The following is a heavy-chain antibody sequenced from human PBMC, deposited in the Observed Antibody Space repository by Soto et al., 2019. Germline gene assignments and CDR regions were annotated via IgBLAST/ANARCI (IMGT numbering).Heavy chain of an antibody. D-gene: IGHD5-18*01. CDR1: GFTFSSYG. Sequence: GGSLRLSCAASGFTFSSYGIHWVRQAPGKGLEWVALISYDGTDKYYADSAKGRFTISRDNSKNTLYLQMSSLGPEDTAVYYCVKERYAQLWLEDYGMDVWGQGTTVTV. J-gene: IGHJ6*02. V-gene: IGHV3-30*18. CDR3: VKERYAQLWLEDYGMDV. CDR2: ISYDGTDK.